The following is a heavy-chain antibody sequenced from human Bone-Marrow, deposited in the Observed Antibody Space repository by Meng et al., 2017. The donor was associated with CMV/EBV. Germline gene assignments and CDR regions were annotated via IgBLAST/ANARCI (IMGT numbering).Heavy chain of an antibody. V-gene: IGHV4-39*07. J-gene: IGHJ4*02. CDR3: ARDYYYDSSGYGY. D-gene: IGHD3-22*01. CDR1: GGSISSSSYY. Sequence: SETLSLTCTVSGGSISSSSYYWGWIRQPPGKGLEWIGSIYYSGSTYYNPSLKSRVTISVDTSKNQSSLKLSSVTAADTAVYYCARDYYYDSSGYGYWGQGTLVTVSS. CDR2: IYYSGST.